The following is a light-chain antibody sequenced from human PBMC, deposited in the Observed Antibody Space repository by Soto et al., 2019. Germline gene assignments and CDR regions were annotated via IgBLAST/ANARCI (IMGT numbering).Light chain of an antibody. CDR2: ESS. J-gene: IGKJ2*01. Sequence: EVVLTQSPATLSLSPGESATLSCRASQSVGSYLAWYQQKSGQAPRLLIYESSNRATGIPARFSGSRSGTAFTLAISSLEPEDFGVYYCQQRSGWPPTFTFGQGTKLEIK. V-gene: IGKV3-11*01. CDR3: QQRSGWPPTFT. CDR1: QSVGSY.